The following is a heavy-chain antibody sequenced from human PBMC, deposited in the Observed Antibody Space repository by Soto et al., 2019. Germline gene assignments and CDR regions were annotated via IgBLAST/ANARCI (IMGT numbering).Heavy chain of an antibody. D-gene: IGHD4-17*01. J-gene: IGHJ3*02. CDR2: ISAYNGNT. CDR3: ARDASYGDYVESYDAFDI. V-gene: IGHV1-18*01. CDR1: GYTFTSYG. Sequence: QVQLVQSGAEVKKPGASVKVSCKASGYTFTSYGISWVRQAPGQGLEWMGWISAYNGNTNYAQKLQGRVTMTTDTSTSTAYMELRSLRSDDTAVYYCARDASYGDYVESYDAFDIWGQGTMVTVSS.